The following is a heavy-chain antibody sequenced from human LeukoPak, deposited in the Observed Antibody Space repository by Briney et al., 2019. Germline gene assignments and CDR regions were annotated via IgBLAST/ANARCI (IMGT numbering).Heavy chain of an antibody. J-gene: IGHJ5*02. V-gene: IGHV4-30-4*07. CDR2: IHDSGST. Sequence: SETLSLTCAVSGDSISSGGYSWTWIRQTPGKGLEWIAHIHDSGSTYYNPSLKSRLSISIDTSKNQFSLKLNSVTAADTAAYYCARVVAAAGNNWFDPWGQGTLVTVSS. CDR1: GDSISSGGYS. CDR3: ARVVAAAGNNWFDP. D-gene: IGHD6-13*01.